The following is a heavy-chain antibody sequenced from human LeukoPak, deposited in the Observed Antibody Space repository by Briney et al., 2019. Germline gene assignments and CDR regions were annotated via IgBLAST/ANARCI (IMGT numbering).Heavy chain of an antibody. V-gene: IGHV3-48*04. Sequence: GGSLRLSCAASGFPFSSYRMKWVRQAPGKGLEWVSYISSSSSTIYYADSVEGRFNISRDNAKHSLYLQMNSLRAEDTAVYYCAKDSRFGELGDYYYGMDVWGQGTTVTVSS. CDR2: ISSSSSTI. D-gene: IGHD3-10*01. CDR3: AKDSRFGELGDYYYGMDV. J-gene: IGHJ6*02. CDR1: GFPFSSYR.